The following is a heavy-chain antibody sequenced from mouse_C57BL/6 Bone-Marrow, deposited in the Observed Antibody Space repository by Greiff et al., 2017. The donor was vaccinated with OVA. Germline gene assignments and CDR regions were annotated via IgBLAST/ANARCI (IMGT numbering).Heavy chain of an antibody. CDR1: GYTFTSYW. V-gene: IGHV1-64*01. J-gene: IGHJ1*03. CDR2: IHPNSGST. D-gene: IGHD1-1*01. CDR3: ATYYYGSSPLGDWYFDV. Sequence: VKLQEPGAELVKPGASVKLSCKASGYTFTSYWMHWVKQRPGQGLEWIGMIHPNSGSTNYNEKFKSKATLTVDKSSSTASMQLSSLTSEDSAVYYCATYYYGSSPLGDWYFDVWGTGTTVTVSS.